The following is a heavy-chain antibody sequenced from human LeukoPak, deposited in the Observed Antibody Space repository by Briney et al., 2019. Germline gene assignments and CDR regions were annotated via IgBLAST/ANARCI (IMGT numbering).Heavy chain of an antibody. Sequence: GGSLRLSCGVSGVTVSSIYMYWVRQAPGKGLEWVSVIYSGGSTNYADFVKGRFTISRDNSKNTLYLQMNSLRAEDTAVYYCARGANPVILWGQGTLVTVSS. CDR3: ARGANPVIL. CDR2: IYSGGST. D-gene: IGHD3-16*02. J-gene: IGHJ4*02. CDR1: GVTVSSIY. V-gene: IGHV3-53*01.